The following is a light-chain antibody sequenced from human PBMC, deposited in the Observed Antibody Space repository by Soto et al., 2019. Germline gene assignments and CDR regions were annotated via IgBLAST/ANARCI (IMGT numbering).Light chain of an antibody. J-gene: IGKJ1*01. CDR1: QSVSSN. Sequence: ELVMTQSPATLSVSPGERATLSCRASQSVSSNLAWYQQKPGQAPRLLIYGASTRATGIPARFSGSGSGTEFTLTFSSLHSEDFAVYYCQQYNTRGTFGQGTRVDIK. CDR2: GAS. V-gene: IGKV3-15*01. CDR3: QQYNTRGT.